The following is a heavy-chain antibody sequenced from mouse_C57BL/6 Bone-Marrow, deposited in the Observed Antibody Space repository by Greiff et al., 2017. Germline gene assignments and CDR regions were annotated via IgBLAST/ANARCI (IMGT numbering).Heavy chain of an antibody. V-gene: IGHV5-9-4*01. CDR3: AREPWYFDV. J-gene: IGHJ1*01. Sequence: EVKLVESGGGLVKPGGSLKFSCAASGFTFSSYAMSWVRQSPEQGLEWVAEISSGGSYTYYPDTVTGRFTISRDNAKNTLYLEMSSLRYEDTAMYYSAREPWYFDVWGAGTTVTVSS. CDR2: ISSGGSYT. CDR1: GFTFSSYA.